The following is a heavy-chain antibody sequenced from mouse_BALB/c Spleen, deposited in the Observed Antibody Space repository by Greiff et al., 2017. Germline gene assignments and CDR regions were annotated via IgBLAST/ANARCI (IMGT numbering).Heavy chain of an antibody. V-gene: IGHV2-4-1*01. Sequence: VQLQQSGPGLVQPSQSLSITCTVSGFSLTSYGVHWVRQSPGKGLEWLGVIWSGGSTDYNAAFISRLSISKDNSKSQVFFKMNSLQADDTAIYYCARNHYYGSRYFDYWGQGTTLTVSS. CDR3: ARNHYYGSRYFDY. J-gene: IGHJ2*01. CDR2: IWSGGST. D-gene: IGHD1-1*01. CDR1: GFSLTSYG.